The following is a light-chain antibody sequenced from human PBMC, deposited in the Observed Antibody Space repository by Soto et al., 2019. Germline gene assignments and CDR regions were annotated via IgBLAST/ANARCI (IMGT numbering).Light chain of an antibody. Sequence: EIVMTQSPATLSVSPGERATLSCRASQSVSRNLAWYQQKPGQPPRLLIYDASTRAPGVPARFGGSGSGTELSLTISGLQSEDFAVYYCQQYGDWPPDTFGQGTKVEI. CDR1: QSVSRN. CDR2: DAS. CDR3: QQYGDWPPDT. V-gene: IGKV3-15*01. J-gene: IGKJ2*01.